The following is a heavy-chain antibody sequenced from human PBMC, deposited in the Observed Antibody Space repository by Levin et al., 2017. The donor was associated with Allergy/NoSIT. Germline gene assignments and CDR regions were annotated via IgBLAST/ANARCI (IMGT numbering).Heavy chain of an antibody. D-gene: IGHD3-10*01. Sequence: GGSLRLSCAASGFTFEDHGMSWVRQAPGKGLEWVSTINWNGGSTGYADSVKGRFTISRDNAKNSLYLQMNSLRAEDTALYYCARVSGTPRGSSDYWGQGTLVAVSS. CDR2: INWNGGST. V-gene: IGHV3-20*04. CDR3: ARVSGTPRGSSDY. J-gene: IGHJ4*02. CDR1: GFTFEDHG.